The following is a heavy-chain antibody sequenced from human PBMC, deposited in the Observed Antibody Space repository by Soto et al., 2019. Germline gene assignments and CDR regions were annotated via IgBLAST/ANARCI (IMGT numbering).Heavy chain of an antibody. J-gene: IGHJ4*02. CDR2: IIPIFGTA. CDR1: GGTFSSYA. Sequence: ASVKVSCKASGGTFSSYAISWVRQAPGQGLEWMGGIIPIFGTANYAQKFQGRVTITADESTSTAYMELSSLRSEDTAVYYCARLWFGELYFDYWGQGTLVTVSS. D-gene: IGHD3-10*01. V-gene: IGHV1-69*13. CDR3: ARLWFGELYFDY.